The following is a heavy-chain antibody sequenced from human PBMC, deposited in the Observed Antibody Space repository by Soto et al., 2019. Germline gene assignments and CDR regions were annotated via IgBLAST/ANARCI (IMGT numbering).Heavy chain of an antibody. CDR1: GFTFSSYS. J-gene: IGHJ4*02. V-gene: IGHV3-21*01. CDR2: ISSSSSYI. D-gene: IGHD3-16*01. CDR3: ARGPRGSVDY. Sequence: EVQLVESGGGLVKPGGSLRLSCAASGFTFSSYSMNWVRQAPGKGLEWVSSISSSSSYIYYADSVKGRFTISRDNAKNSLYLQMNSLRAEDTAVYYCARGPRGSVDYWGQGTLFTVSS.